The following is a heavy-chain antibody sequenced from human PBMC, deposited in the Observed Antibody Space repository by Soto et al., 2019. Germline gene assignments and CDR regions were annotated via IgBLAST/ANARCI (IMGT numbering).Heavy chain of an antibody. J-gene: IGHJ4*02. CDR3: ARGVVDIVATIDY. CDR1: GFTFSSYA. Sequence: GGSLRLSCAASGFTFSSYAMSWVRQAPGKGLEWVSAISGSGGSTYYADSVKGRFTISRDNSKNTLYLQMNSLRAEDTAVYYCARGVVDIVATIDYWGQGTLVTVSS. V-gene: IGHV3-23*01. D-gene: IGHD5-12*01. CDR2: ISGSGGST.